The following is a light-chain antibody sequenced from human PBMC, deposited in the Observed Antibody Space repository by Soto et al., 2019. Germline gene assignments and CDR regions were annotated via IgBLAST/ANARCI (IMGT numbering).Light chain of an antibody. CDR3: LQYHNLWA. CDR1: LSVSSSY. J-gene: IGKJ1*01. CDR2: GAS. V-gene: IGKV3D-7*01. Sequence: EIVLTQSPATLSLSPGERATLSCRASLSVSSSYLAWYQQKPGQAPRLLIYGASSRATGIPDRFSGSGSGTDFTLTISSLQSEDFTVYSCLQYHNLWAFGQGTKVDIK.